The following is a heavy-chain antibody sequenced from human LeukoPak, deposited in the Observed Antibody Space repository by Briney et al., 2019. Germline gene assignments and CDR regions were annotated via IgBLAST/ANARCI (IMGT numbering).Heavy chain of an antibody. CDR3: ARGPGVTVAGYFDY. V-gene: IGHV3-64*01. CDR1: GFTFSNYA. D-gene: IGHD6-19*01. J-gene: IGHJ4*02. CDR2: ITYNGGST. Sequence: GGSLRLSCAASGFTFSNYAMHWVRQAPGKGLEYVSAITYNGGSTYYANSVRGRFTISRDNSKNTLYLQMDSLRAEDMAVYYCARGPGVTVAGYFDYWGQGTLVTVSS.